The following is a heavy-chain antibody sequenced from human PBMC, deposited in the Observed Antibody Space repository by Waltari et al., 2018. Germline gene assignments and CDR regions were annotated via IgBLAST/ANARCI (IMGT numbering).Heavy chain of an antibody. D-gene: IGHD2-15*01. CDR3: ASPKGIIVGAFDI. Sequence: EVQLLESGGGLVQPGGSLRLSCAASGFTFSSYAMSWVRQAPGKGLEWVSAISGSGGSTYYADSVKGRFTISRDNSKNTLYLQMNSLRAEDTAVYYCASPKGIIVGAFDIWGQGTMVTVSS. CDR2: ISGSGGST. J-gene: IGHJ3*02. CDR1: GFTFSSYA. V-gene: IGHV3-23*01.